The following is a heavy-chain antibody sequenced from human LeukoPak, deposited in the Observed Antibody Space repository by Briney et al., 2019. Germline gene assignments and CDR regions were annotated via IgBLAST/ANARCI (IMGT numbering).Heavy chain of an antibody. Sequence: PSETLSLTCTVSGGSISSRNYYWSWIRQPPGKGLEWIGFIHYSGDTYYKPSLKSRLTISLGTSKNLFSLNVNSVTAADTAVYFCASNYWSYYYNAMDVWGQGTTVTVSS. CDR3: ASNYWSYYYNAMDV. CDR2: IHYSGDT. V-gene: IGHV4-30-4*01. J-gene: IGHJ6*02. D-gene: IGHD2-8*02. CDR1: GGSISSRNYY.